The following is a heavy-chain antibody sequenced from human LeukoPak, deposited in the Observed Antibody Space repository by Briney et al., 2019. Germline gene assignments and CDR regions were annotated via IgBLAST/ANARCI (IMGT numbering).Heavy chain of an antibody. V-gene: IGHV3-7*04. CDR2: IKHDGTEQ. J-gene: IGHJ4*02. CDR1: GFIFSSHW. Sequence: GGSLRLSCAASGFIFSSHWMSWVRQAPGKGLEWVANIKHDGTEQYSVDSVKGRFTISRDNAKNSLFLQMNSLRAEDTAVYYCARSYSRVGFDFWGQGTLVTVSS. D-gene: IGHD6-13*01. CDR3: ARSYSRVGFDF.